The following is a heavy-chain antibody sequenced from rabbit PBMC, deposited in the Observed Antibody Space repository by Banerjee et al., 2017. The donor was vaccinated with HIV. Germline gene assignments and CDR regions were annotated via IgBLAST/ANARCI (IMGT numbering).Heavy chain of an antibody. V-gene: IGHV1S45*01. CDR2: IYTGTDST. J-gene: IGHJ6*01. CDR3: ARSDYNYAWAFNF. D-gene: IGHD6-1*01. CDR1: GFSFSSAYD. Sequence: QEQLVESGGGLVKPGASLTLTCKVSGFSFSSAYDMSWVRQAPGKGLEWIGCIYTGTDSTYFANWAKGRFTISKTSSTTVTLQMTSLTAADTATYFCARSDYNYAWAFNFWGPGTLVTVS.